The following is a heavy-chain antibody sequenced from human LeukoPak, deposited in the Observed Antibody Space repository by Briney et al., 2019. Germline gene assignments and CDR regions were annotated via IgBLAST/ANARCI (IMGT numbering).Heavy chain of an antibody. CDR2: ISSTSTFI. D-gene: IGHD3-22*01. V-gene: IGHV3-21*01. J-gene: IGHJ6*03. CDR1: GFTFSRYS. CDR3: ARDYFDSTNYPQTYYYYYMHV. Sequence: GGSLRLSCAASGFTFSRYSMNWVRQAPGKGLEWVASISSTSTFIYSADSVKGRFTISRDTAENSLFLQMNSLRAEDTAIYYCARDYFDSTNYPQTYYYYYMHVWGKGTTVTVSS.